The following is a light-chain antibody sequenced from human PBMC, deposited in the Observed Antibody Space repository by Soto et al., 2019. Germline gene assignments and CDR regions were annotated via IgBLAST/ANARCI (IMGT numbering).Light chain of an antibody. CDR3: QQYNNWRQYT. V-gene: IGKV3-15*01. CDR1: QSVSSN. Sequence: EIVMTQSPATLSVSPGERATLSCRASQSVSSNLAWYQQKPGQAPRLLIYAASTRATGIPARFSGSGSGTEFSLTIGSLQSEDFAVYSCQQYNNWRQYTFGQGTKLEIK. J-gene: IGKJ2*01. CDR2: AAS.